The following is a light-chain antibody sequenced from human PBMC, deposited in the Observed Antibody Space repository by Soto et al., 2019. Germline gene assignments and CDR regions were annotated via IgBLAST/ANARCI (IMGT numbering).Light chain of an antibody. J-gene: IGKJ5*01. V-gene: IGKV1-39*01. CDR1: QNIANF. Sequence: DIQMTQSPSSLSASVGDRVTITCRASQNIANFLNWYQQKPGKAPKLLIYAASSLQSGVPSRFSGGGFGTDFTLTISSLQSEDFATYYCQQNSSPPPITFCQGTRLDIK. CDR2: AAS. CDR3: QQNSSPPPIT.